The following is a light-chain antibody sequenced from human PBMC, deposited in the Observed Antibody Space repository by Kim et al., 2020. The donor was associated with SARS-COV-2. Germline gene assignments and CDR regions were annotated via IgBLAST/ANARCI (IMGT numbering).Light chain of an antibody. Sequence: DIQMTQSPSSLSASVGDRVTITCRASQRISSYLNWYQQQPGKAPKLLIYAASSLQSGVPSRFSGSGSGTDFTLAISSLQPEAFATYYCQQSFTTPLLTFGGGTKVDIK. CDR1: QRISSY. CDR3: QQSFTTPLLT. J-gene: IGKJ4*01. CDR2: AAS. V-gene: IGKV1-39*01.